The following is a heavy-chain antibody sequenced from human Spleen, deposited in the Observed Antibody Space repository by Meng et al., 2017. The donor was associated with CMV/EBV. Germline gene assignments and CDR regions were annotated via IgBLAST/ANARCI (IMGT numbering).Heavy chain of an antibody. CDR1: GYTFIGYY. CDR3: ARDRGDYDFWTGEPDAFHI. D-gene: IGHD3-3*01. J-gene: IGHJ3*02. Sequence: ASVKVSCKASGYTFIGYYMHWVRQAPGQGLEWMGWINPNSGGTKYAQKFQGRVTMTRDTSISTAYMELSRLRSDDTAVYYCARDRGDYDFWTGEPDAFHIWGQGTMVTVSS. V-gene: IGHV1-2*02. CDR2: INPNSGGT.